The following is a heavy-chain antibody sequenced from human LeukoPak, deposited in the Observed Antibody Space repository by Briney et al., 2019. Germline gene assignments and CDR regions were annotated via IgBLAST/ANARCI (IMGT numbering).Heavy chain of an antibody. Sequence: GASVKVSCKASGYTFTSYGISWVRQAPGQGLEWMGWISAYNGNTNYAQKLQGRVTMTTDTSTSTAYMELRSLRSDDTAVYYCASWAYSGNYLGGFDYWGQGTLVTVSS. CDR1: GYTFTSYG. V-gene: IGHV1-18*01. CDR2: ISAYNGNT. D-gene: IGHD1-26*01. J-gene: IGHJ4*02. CDR3: ASWAYSGNYLGGFDY.